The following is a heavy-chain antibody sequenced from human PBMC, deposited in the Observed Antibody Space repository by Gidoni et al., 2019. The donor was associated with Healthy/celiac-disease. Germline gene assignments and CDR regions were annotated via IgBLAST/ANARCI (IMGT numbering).Heavy chain of an antibody. CDR3: ARSDTILSGVIGVGATSPTFDY. D-gene: IGHD1-26*01. Sequence: QLQLQESGPGLVKPSETLSLTCTVSGGSISSSSYYWCWIRQPPGKGREWIGSIYNSGRTYYNPALKSRVTKSVDTTKNQLSLKLSAVTAADTAVYYCARSDTILSGVIGVGATSPTFDYWGQGTLVTVSS. CDR1: GGSISSSSYY. V-gene: IGHV4-39*01. CDR2: IYNSGRT. J-gene: IGHJ4*02.